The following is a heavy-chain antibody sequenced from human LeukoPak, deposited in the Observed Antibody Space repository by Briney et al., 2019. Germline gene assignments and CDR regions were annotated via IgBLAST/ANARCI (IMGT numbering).Heavy chain of an antibody. V-gene: IGHV4-59*01. J-gene: IGHJ6*03. D-gene: IGHD5-18*01. Sequence: TSETLSLTCTVSGVSISSYYWSWIRQPPGKGLEWLGYIYYSGSTNYKSSLKSRVTISVDTSKNQFSPKLSSVTAADTAVYYCARTTEGGYSYGYFYYYSMDVWGKGTTVTVSS. CDR2: IYYSGST. CDR3: ARTTEGGYSYGYFYYYSMDV. CDR1: GVSISSYY.